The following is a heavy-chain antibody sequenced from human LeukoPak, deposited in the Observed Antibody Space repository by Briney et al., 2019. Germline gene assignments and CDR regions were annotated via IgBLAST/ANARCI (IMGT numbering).Heavy chain of an antibody. D-gene: IGHD3-10*01. CDR2: ISSNGSST. CDR1: GFTFSSYA. CDR3: ARAHDLYGSGSYYISPSDY. Sequence: GGSLRLSCAASGFTFSSYAMHWVRQAPGKGLEYVSAISSNGSSTYYANSVKGRFTISRDNSKNTLYLQMGSLRAEDMAVYYCARAHDLYGSGSYYISPSDYWGQGTLVTVSS. V-gene: IGHV3-64*01. J-gene: IGHJ4*02.